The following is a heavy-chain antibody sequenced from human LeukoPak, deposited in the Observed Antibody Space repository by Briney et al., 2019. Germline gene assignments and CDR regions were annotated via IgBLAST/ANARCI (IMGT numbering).Heavy chain of an antibody. CDR2: INHSGST. V-gene: IGHV4-34*01. CDR1: GGSFSGYY. J-gene: IGHJ6*03. D-gene: IGHD2-15*01. Sequence: SETLSLTCAVSGGSFSGYYRGWIRQPPGQGLEWIGEINHSGSTNYNPSLKSRVTISVDTSKNQFSLKLSSVTAADTAVYYCARGRCSGGNCYPRYYYYYMDVWGKGTTVTVSS. CDR3: ARGRCSGGNCYPRYYYYYMDV.